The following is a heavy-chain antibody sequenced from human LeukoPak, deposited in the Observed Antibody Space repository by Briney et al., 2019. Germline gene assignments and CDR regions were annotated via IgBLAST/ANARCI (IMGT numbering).Heavy chain of an antibody. Sequence: GGSLRLSCAASGFTFSSYWMSWVRQAPGKGLEWVANMKQDGSEKYYVDSVKGRFTISRDNAKNSLYLQMNSLRAEDTAVYYCARRYYDFWSGFYYYGMDVWGQGTTVTVSS. CDR3: ARRYYDFWSGFYYYGMDV. CDR2: MKQDGSEK. D-gene: IGHD3-3*01. V-gene: IGHV3-7*03. CDR1: GFTFSSYW. J-gene: IGHJ6*02.